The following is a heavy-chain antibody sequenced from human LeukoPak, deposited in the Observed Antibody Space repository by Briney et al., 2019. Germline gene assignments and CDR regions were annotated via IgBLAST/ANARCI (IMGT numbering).Heavy chain of an antibody. CDR3: ARGKATVTNRWFDP. D-gene: IGHD4-17*01. V-gene: IGHV1-2*04. CDR2: INPNSGGT. J-gene: IGHJ5*02. Sequence: ASVKVSCKASGYTFTGYYMHWVRQAPGQGLEWMRWINPNSGGTNYAQKFQGWVTMTRDTSISTAYMELSRLRSDDTAVYYCARGKATVTNRWFDPWGQGTLVTVSS. CDR1: GYTFTGYY.